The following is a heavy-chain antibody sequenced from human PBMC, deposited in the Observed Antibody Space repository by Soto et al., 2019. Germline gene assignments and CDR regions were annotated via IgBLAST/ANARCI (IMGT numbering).Heavy chain of an antibody. V-gene: IGHV4-4*02. J-gene: IGHJ5*02. D-gene: IGHD3-9*01. Sequence: SETLSLTCAVSGASIGSGGWWSWVRQPPGKGLEWIAEIFHDGNTNYSPSLKSRVTISVDKSQNQFSLNVYSVTAADPAVYYCARHELLTGPDQWGQGTLVTDSS. CDR2: IFHDGNT. CDR3: ARHELLTGPDQ. CDR1: GASIGSGGW.